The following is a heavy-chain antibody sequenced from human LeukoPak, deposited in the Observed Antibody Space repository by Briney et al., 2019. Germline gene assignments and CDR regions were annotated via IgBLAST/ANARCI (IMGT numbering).Heavy chain of an antibody. D-gene: IGHD3-22*01. V-gene: IGHV4-34*01. J-gene: IGHJ4*02. CDR1: GGSFSGYY. Sequence: SETLSLTCAVYGGSFSGYYWSWIRQPPGKGLEWIGEINHSGSTNYNPSLKSRVTISVDTSKNQFSLKLSSVTAADTAVYYCARVGSDSSGYYPIGLDYWGQGTLVTVSS. CDR3: ARVGSDSSGYYPIGLDY. CDR2: INHSGST.